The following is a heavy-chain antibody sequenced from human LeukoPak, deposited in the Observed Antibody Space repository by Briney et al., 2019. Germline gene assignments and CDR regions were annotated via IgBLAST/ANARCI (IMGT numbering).Heavy chain of an antibody. Sequence: GGSLRLSCAPSGLSFSRYAMHWVRQAPGKGLECVAVISYDGSNKIYADSVKGRFTISRDNSKNTLYVQTNSLRAEDTAVYYCARGPIWGNYGWSYFDYWGQGTLVTVSS. CDR3: ARGPIWGNYGWSYFDY. J-gene: IGHJ4*02. CDR2: ISYDGSNK. D-gene: IGHD3-10*01. CDR1: GLSFSRYA. V-gene: IGHV3-30-3*01.